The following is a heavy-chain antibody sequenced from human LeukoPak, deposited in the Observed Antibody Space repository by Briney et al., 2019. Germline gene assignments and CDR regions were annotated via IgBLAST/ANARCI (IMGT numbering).Heavy chain of an antibody. CDR3: ARAQIVARLGGMDV. V-gene: IGHV1-8*01. J-gene: IGHJ6*02. CDR2: MNPNSGNT. D-gene: IGHD5-12*01. Sequence: ASVKVSCKTSGYTFISYDINWVRQASGQGLECMGWMNPNSGNTGYAQKFQGRVTMTRNTSISTAYMELSSLISEDTAVYYCARAQIVARLGGMDVWGQGTTVTVSS. CDR1: GYTFISYD.